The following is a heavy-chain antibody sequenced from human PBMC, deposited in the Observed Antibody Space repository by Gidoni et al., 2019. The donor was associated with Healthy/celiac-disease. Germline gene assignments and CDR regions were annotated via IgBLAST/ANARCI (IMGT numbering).Heavy chain of an antibody. D-gene: IGHD3-10*01. V-gene: IGHV3-23*01. J-gene: IGHJ4*02. CDR2: MSGSGGST. CDR3: AKDGNWEFPFATEDY. Sequence: EVQLLESGGGLVQPGGSLRLSCAASGFTFSSYAMSWVRQAPGKGLEWVSAMSGSGGSTYYADYVKGRFTISRDNSKNTLYLKMNSLRAEDTAVYYCAKDGNWEFPFATEDYWGQGTLVTVSS. CDR1: GFTFSSYA.